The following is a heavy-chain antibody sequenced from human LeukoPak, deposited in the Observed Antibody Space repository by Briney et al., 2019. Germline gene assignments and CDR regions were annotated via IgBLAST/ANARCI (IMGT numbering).Heavy chain of an antibody. CDR2: IYHSGST. CDR1: GVSISTYY. V-gene: IGHV4-59*01. Sequence: SETQSLTCTVSGVSISTYYWNWIRQPPGKGLEWIGYIYHSGSTNYNPSLQSRITISVDTSKNQFSLNLNSVTAADTAVYYCARGGAARLHFQNWGQGTLVTVSS. J-gene: IGHJ1*01. D-gene: IGHD6-6*01. CDR3: ARGGAARLHFQN.